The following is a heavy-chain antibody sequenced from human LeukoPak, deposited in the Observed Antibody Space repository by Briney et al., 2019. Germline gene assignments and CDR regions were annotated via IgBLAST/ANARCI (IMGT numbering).Heavy chain of an antibody. CDR1: GGTFSSYA. Sequence: ASVKVSCKASGGTFSSYAISCVRQAPGQGLEWMGWISAYNGNTNYAQKLQGRVTMTTDTSTSTAYMELRSLRSDDTAVYYCARESGRTGGNVLLWFGELLVYFDYWGQGTLVTVSS. V-gene: IGHV1-18*01. CDR3: ARESGRTGGNVLLWFGELLVYFDY. J-gene: IGHJ4*02. CDR2: ISAYNGNT. D-gene: IGHD3-10*01.